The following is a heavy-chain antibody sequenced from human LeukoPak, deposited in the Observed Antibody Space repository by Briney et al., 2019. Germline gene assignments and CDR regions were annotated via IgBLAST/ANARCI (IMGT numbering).Heavy chain of an antibody. CDR1: GFTFSSYS. J-gene: IGHJ4*02. V-gene: IGHV3-21*01. CDR2: ISSSSSYI. CDR3: ARDDDGRAVGATSYFDY. Sequence: GGSLRLSCAASGFTFSSYSMNWVRQAPGKGLEWVSSISSSSSYIYYADSVKGRFTISRDNAKNSLYLQMNSLRAEDTAVYYCARDDDGRAVGATSYFDYWGQGTLVTVSS. D-gene: IGHD1-26*01.